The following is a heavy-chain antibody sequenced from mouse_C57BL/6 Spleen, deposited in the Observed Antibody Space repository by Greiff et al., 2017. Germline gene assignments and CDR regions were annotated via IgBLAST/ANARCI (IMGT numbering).Heavy chain of an antibody. CDR2: IDPSDSET. CDR3: AREDGSSHFDY. D-gene: IGHD1-1*01. Sequence: VQLQQPGAELVRPGSSVKLSCKASGYTFTSYWMHWVKQRPIQGLEWIGNIDPSDSETHYNQKFKDKATLTVDKSSSTAYMQLSSLTSEDSAVYYCAREDGSSHFDYWGQGTTLTVSS. V-gene: IGHV1-52*01. CDR1: GYTFTSYW. J-gene: IGHJ2*01.